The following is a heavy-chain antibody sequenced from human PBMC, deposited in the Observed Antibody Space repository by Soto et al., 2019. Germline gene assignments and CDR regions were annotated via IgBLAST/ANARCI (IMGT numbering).Heavy chain of an antibody. CDR3: ASGNDIVVVPAAIPYGMDV. D-gene: IGHD2-2*01. CDR2: IDPSDSYT. Sequence: GESLKISCKGSGYSFTSYWISWVRQMPGKGLEWMGRIDPSDSYTNYSPSFQGHVTISADKSISTAYLQWSSLKASDTAMYYCASGNDIVVVPAAIPYGMDVWGQGTTVTDSS. V-gene: IGHV5-10-1*01. CDR1: GYSFTSYW. J-gene: IGHJ6*02.